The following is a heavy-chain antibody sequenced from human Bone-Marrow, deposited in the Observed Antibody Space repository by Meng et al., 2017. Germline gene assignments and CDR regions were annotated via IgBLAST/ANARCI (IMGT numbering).Heavy chain of an antibody. D-gene: IGHD5-12*01. CDR1: GASIRSDGYY. J-gene: IGHJ4*02. CDR3: ARDRGGYATFDN. V-gene: IGHV4-31*03. CDR2: IYHSGGT. Sequence: QVQLQEAGPGLVEPSQTLSLTCTVSGASIRSDGYYWHWIRQHPGKGLEWIAYIYHSGGTYSNPSLRSRTTLSVDTSNNQFSLKLSSVTAADTAVYYCARDRGGYATFDNWGQGTLVTVFS.